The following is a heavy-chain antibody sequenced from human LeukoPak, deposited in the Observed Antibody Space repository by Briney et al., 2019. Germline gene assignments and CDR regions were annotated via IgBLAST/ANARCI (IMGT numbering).Heavy chain of an antibody. CDR3: AATGGYSSSWYRSTRNNWFDP. D-gene: IGHD6-13*01. J-gene: IGHJ5*02. Sequence: SVKVSCKASGYTFTSYYMHWARQAPGQGLEWMGIINPSGGSTSYAQKFQGRVTMTRDTSASTVYMELSSLRSEDTAVYYCAATGGYSSSWYRSTRNNWFDPWGQGTLVTVSS. CDR2: INPSGGST. V-gene: IGHV1-46*01. CDR1: GYTFTSYY.